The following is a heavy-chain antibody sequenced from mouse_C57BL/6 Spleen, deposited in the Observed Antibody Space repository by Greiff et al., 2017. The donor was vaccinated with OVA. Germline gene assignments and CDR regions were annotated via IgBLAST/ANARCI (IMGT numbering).Heavy chain of an antibody. D-gene: IGHD1-1*01. V-gene: IGHV1-52*01. CDR2: IDPSDSET. J-gene: IGHJ2*01. CDR3: ARGDYYGSSYFFDY. Sequence: QVQLQQPGAELVRPGSSVKLSCKASGYTFTSYWMHWVKQRPTQGLEWIGNIDPSDSETHYNQKFKDKATLTVDKSSSTAYMQVSSLTSEDSAVYYCARGDYYGSSYFFDYWGQGTTLTVSS. CDR1: GYTFTSYW.